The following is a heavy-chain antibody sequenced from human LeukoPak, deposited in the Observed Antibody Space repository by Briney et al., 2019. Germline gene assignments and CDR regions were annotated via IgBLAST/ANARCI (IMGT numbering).Heavy chain of an antibody. Sequence: GGSLRLSCAASGFIVSSSYMSWVRQAPGKGLEWVSVIYSSGSTDYADSVKGRFTISRDNSKNTLSLHMNSLRAEDTAVYYCARGGGNLYFDYWGQGTLVTASS. D-gene: IGHD4-23*01. V-gene: IGHV3-66*01. CDR3: ARGGGNLYFDY. J-gene: IGHJ4*02. CDR2: IYSSGST. CDR1: GFIVSSSY.